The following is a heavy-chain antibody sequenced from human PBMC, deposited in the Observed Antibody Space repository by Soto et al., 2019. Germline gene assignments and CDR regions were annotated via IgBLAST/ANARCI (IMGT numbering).Heavy chain of an antibody. CDR2: IGGRGGNA. CDR3: AKARDSGDFAGSFDS. V-gene: IGHV3-23*01. CDR1: GFTFNDYA. J-gene: IGHJ4*02. Sequence: PGGSLRLSCAASGFTFNDYAINWVRQLPGRGLEYVSGIGGRGGNAFYADSMKGRFIISRDNSKYTVYLQMNNLRVDDSAMYYCAKARDSGDFAGSFDSWGQGTLVTVSS. D-gene: IGHD2-21*02.